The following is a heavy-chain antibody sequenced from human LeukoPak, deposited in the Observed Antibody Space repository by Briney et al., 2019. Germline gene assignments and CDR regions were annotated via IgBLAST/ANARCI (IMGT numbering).Heavy chain of an antibody. D-gene: IGHD2-2*01. Sequence: GSLRLSCAASGFTISNHWMHWVRQAPGKGLVWVSRINSDGRRTSYADSVKGRFTISRDNAKNTLYLQMNSLRPDDTAVYYCAREVEVVPATMGAYYYYYMDVWGKGTTVTVSS. J-gene: IGHJ6*03. CDR1: GFTISNHW. CDR3: AREVEVVPATMGAYYYYYMDV. CDR2: INSDGRRT. V-gene: IGHV3-74*01.